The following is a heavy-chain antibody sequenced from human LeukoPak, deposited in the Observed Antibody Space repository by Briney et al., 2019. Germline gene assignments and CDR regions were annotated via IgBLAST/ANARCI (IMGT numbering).Heavy chain of an antibody. CDR3: AKDQEQWLIRGLDY. J-gene: IGHJ4*02. CDR1: GFTFSSYG. V-gene: IGHV3-30*18. CDR2: ISDDGSNK. Sequence: PGGSLILSCAASGFTFSSYGMHWVRQAPGKGLEWVAVISDDGSNKYYAGSVKGRFTISRDNSKNTLYLQMNSLRAEDTAVYYCAKDQEQWLIRGLDYWGQGTLVTVSS. D-gene: IGHD6-19*01.